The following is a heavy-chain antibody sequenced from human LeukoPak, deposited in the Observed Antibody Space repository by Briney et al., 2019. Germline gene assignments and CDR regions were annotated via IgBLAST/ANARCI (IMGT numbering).Heavy chain of an antibody. CDR3: ARAIAVAGLYYYGMDV. V-gene: IGHV4-59*08. CDR1: GDSISSYY. Sequence: TETLSLTCAVSGDSISSYYWSWIRQPPGKGLEWIGYIYYSGSTNYSPSLKSRVTISVDTSKNQFSLKLSSVTAADTAVYYCARAIAVAGLYYYGMDVWGQGTTVTVSS. CDR2: IYYSGST. J-gene: IGHJ6*02. D-gene: IGHD6-19*01.